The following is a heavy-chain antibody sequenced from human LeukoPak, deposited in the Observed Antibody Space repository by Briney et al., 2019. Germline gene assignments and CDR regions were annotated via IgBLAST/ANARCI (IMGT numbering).Heavy chain of an antibody. Sequence: KPSETLSLTCAVSGGSISSSNWWSWVRQPPGKELEWIGEIYHSGSTNYNPSLKSRVTISVDTSKNQFSLKLSSVTAADTAVYYCAGAGYCSSTSCYARPPLYYYYYYMDVWGKGTTVTVSS. D-gene: IGHD2-2*01. CDR2: IYHSGST. CDR3: AGAGYCSSTSCYARPPLYYYYYYMDV. V-gene: IGHV4-4*02. J-gene: IGHJ6*03. CDR1: GGSISSSNW.